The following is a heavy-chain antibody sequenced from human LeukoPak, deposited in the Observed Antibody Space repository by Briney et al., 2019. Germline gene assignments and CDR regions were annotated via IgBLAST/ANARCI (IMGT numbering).Heavy chain of an antibody. CDR3: ARLEFGDGSSWFDY. CDR2: IYYIGST. D-gene: IGHD3-10*01. J-gene: IGHJ4*02. Sequence: SETLSLTCIVSGGSISSYYWSWIRQPPGKGLEWIGYIYYIGSTNYNPSLKSRVTISVDTSKNQFSLKLSSVTAADTAVYYCARLEFGDGSSWFDYWGQGTLVTVSS. V-gene: IGHV4-59*01. CDR1: GGSISSYY.